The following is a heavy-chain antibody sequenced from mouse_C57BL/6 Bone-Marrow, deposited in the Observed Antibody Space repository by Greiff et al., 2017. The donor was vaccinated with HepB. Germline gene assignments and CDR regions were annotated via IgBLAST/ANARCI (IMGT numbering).Heavy chain of an antibody. CDR3: ASLFAY. J-gene: IGHJ3*01. CDR2: IYPRSGNT. CDR1: GYTFTSYG. Sequence: VKLVESGAELARPGASVKLSCKASGYTFTSYGISWVKQRTGQGLEWIGEIYPRSGNTYYNEKFKGKATLTADKSSSTAYMELRSLTSEDSAVYFCASLFAYWGQGTLVTVSA. V-gene: IGHV1-81*01.